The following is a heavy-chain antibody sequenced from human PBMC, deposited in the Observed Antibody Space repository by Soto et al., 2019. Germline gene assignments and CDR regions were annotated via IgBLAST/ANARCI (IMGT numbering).Heavy chain of an antibody. CDR2: IIPIFGTA. CDR1: GGTFSSYA. J-gene: IGHJ5*02. CDR3: ARSRIQDSWFDP. D-gene: IGHD2-15*01. Sequence: SVKVSCKASGGTFSSYAISWVRQAPGQGLEWMGGIIPIFGTANYAQKFQGRVTITADESTSTAYMELSSLRSEDTAVYYCARSRIQDSWFDPWGQGPLVTVSS. V-gene: IGHV1-69*13.